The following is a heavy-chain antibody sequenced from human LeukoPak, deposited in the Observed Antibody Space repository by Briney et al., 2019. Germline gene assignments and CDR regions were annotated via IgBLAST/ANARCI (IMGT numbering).Heavy chain of an antibody. CDR3: AARYCSGGSCYSWYPDDY. J-gene: IGHJ4*02. CDR2: IIPIFGTA. D-gene: IGHD2-15*01. CDR1: GGTFSSYA. V-gene: IGHV1-69*13. Sequence: SVKVSCKASGGTFSSYAISWVRQAPGQGLEWMGGIIPIFGTANYAQKFQGRVTITADESTSTAYMGLSSLRSEDTAVYYCAARYCSGGSCYSWYPDDYWGQGTLVTVSS.